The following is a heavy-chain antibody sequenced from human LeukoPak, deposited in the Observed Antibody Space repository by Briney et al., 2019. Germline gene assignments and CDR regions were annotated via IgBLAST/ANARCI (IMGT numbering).Heavy chain of an antibody. CDR1: GYTFSSYG. J-gene: IGHJ6*03. V-gene: IGHV1-18*01. D-gene: IGHD6-19*01. CDR2: ISAYNGDT. Sequence: ASVKVSCKASGYTFSSYGISWVRQAPGQGLEWMGWISAYNGDTHYAQKLQGRVTMTTDTSTSTAYMELRSLRSDDTAVYYCARLARYSSSPISPLYYHYYMDVWGKGTTVTVSS. CDR3: ARLARYSSSPISPLYYHYYMDV.